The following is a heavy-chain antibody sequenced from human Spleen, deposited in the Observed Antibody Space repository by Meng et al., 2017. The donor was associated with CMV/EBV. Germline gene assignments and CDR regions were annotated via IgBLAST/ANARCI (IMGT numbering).Heavy chain of an antibody. CDR1: GFTFSSYW. J-gene: IGHJ6*02. Sequence: GESLKISCAASGFTFSSYWMSWVRQAPGKGLEWVANIKQDGSEKYYVDSVKGRFTISRDNAKNSLYLQMNSLRAEDTAVYYCARDRYQLLWWYYYYGMDVWGQGTTVTV. CDR3: ARDRYQLLWWYYYYGMDV. V-gene: IGHV3-7*01. D-gene: IGHD2-2*01. CDR2: IKQDGSEK.